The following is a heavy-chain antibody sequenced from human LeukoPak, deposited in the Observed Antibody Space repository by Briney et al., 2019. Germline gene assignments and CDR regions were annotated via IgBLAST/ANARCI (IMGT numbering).Heavy chain of an antibody. CDR3: AKDPRYYYGSGTLSSWFDP. V-gene: IGHV3-23*01. J-gene: IGHJ5*02. D-gene: IGHD3-10*01. CDR2: ISGSGGST. Sequence: PGGSLRLSCAASGFTFSSYAMSWVRQAPGKGLEWVSAISGSGGSTYYADSVKRRFTISRDNSKNTLYLQMNSLRAEDTAVYYCAKDPRYYYGSGTLSSWFDPWGQGTLVTVSS. CDR1: GFTFSSYA.